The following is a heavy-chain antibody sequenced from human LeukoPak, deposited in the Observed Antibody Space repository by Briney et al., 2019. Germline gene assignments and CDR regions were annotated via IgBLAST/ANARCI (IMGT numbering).Heavy chain of an antibody. CDR1: GGSISSSSYY. CDR2: IFYSGST. J-gene: IGHJ6*03. V-gene: IGHV4-39*01. D-gene: IGHD1-26*01. CDR3: ARPVGGYSYYMDV. Sequence: PSETLPLTCTVSGGSISSSSYYWGWIRQPPGKGLEWLGSIFYSGSTYYNPSLKSRVTISVDTSKNQFSLRLSSVTAADTAVYYCARPVGGYSYYMDVWGKGTTVTVSS.